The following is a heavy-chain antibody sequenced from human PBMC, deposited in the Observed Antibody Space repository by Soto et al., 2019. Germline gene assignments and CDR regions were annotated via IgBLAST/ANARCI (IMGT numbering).Heavy chain of an antibody. CDR2: IIPIFGTA. Sequence: ASVKVSCKASGGTFSSYAISWVRQAPGQGLEWMGGIIPIFGTANYAQKFQGRVTITADESTSTAYMELSSLRSDDTAVYYCARGRVRNYYGSGSPLYLDYWGQGTLVTVSS. D-gene: IGHD3-10*01. CDR3: ARGRVRNYYGSGSPLYLDY. CDR1: GGTFSSYA. J-gene: IGHJ4*02. V-gene: IGHV1-69*13.